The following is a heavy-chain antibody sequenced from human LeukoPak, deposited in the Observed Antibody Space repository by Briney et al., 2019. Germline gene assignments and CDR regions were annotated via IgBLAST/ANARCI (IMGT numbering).Heavy chain of an antibody. V-gene: IGHV3-21*01. J-gene: IGHJ3*02. Sequence: GRSLRLSCAASGFTFSSYWMHWVRQAPGKGLEWVSSISGTSTYIYYADSVKGRFTISRDNAENSLYLQMNSLRAEDTAVYYCARGYSESSGRYAFHIWGQGTMVTVSS. CDR3: ARGYSESSGRYAFHI. CDR2: ISGTSTYI. D-gene: IGHD3-22*01. CDR1: GFTFSSYW.